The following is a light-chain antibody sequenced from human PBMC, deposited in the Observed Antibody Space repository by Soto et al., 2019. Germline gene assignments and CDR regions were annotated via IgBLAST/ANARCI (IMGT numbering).Light chain of an antibody. CDR2: PFS. V-gene: IGKV2-40*01. J-gene: IGKJ4*01. Sequence: DIVMTQPPLSLTVTPGEPASISCRSSQSLLDSDDVNTYLDWYLQKPGQSPPLLIYPFSYRSSGGPDRFSGSRSGTDFTLKISRVEGEGVGVYYCIQRIELPFTFGGGTKVDI. CDR1: QSLLDSDDVNTY. CDR3: IQRIELPFT.